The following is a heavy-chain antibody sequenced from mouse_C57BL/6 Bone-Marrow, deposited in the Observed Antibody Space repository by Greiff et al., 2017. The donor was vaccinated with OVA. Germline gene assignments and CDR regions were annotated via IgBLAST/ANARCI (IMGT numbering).Heavy chain of an antibody. V-gene: IGHV10-3*01. D-gene: IGHD1-1*01. Sequence: EVQGVESGGGLVQPKGSLKLSCAASGFTFNTYAMHWVRQAPGKGLEWVARIRSKSSNYATYYADSVKDRFTISRDDSQSMLYLQMNNLKTEDTAMYYCVRDRYYYGSPWFAYWGQGTLVTVSA. CDR1: GFTFNTYA. J-gene: IGHJ3*01. CDR3: VRDRYYYGSPWFAY. CDR2: IRSKSSNYAT.